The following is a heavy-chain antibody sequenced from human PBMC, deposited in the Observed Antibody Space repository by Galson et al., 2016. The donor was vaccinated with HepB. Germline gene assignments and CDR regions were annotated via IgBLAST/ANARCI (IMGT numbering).Heavy chain of an antibody. CDR1: GFTFSSYA. V-gene: IGHV3-23*01. CDR2: IVGGGGTT. CDR3: AKRSGYDRNYFHY. D-gene: IGHD5-12*01. J-gene: IGHJ4*02. Sequence: SLRLSCAASGFTFSSYAVSWVRQGPGMGLEWVSGIVGGGGTTYYADSATGRFTISRDNSKNTVFLQMNSLKAEDTAIYYCAKRSGYDRNYFHYWGQGALVTVSS.